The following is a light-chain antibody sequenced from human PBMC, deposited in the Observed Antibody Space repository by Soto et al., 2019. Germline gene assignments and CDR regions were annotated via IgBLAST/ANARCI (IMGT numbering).Light chain of an antibody. J-gene: IGKJ4*01. CDR3: QQLNSYPPT. CDR1: QGISSY. Sequence: IQLTQSPSSLSASVGDRVTITCRASQGISSYLAWYQQKPGKAPKLLIYAASTLQNGVPSRFXXXGSGXXXXXXXXXXXXXDFATYYCQQLNSYPPTFGGXTKVEIK. CDR2: AAS. V-gene: IGKV1-9*01.